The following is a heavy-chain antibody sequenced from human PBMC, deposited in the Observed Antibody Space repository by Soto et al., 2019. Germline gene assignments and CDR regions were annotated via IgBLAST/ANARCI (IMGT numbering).Heavy chain of an antibody. D-gene: IGHD3-10*01. CDR3: ARNYYGSGSYYFGYYYYYGMDV. CDR1: GFTFSSYG. CDR2: IWHDGSNK. V-gene: IGHV3-33*01. J-gene: IGHJ6*02. Sequence: QVQLVESGGGVVQPGRSLRLSCAASGFTFSSYGMHWVRQAPGKGLEWVAVIWHDGSNKYYADSVKGRFTISRDNSKNTLYLQMNSLRAEDTAVYYCARNYYGSGSYYFGYYYYYGMDVWGQGTTVTVSS.